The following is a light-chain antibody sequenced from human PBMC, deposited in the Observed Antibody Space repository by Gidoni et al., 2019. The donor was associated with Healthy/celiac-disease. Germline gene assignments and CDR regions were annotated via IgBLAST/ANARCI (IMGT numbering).Light chain of an antibody. V-gene: IGLV3-1*01. CDR1: KLGARY. Sequence: YELTPPPSVSVSPGQTASITGPGEKLGARYVGWYQQKTGQSPVLFIYQASKRLSGFPVRFSGSNSGNTSTLPISGTRAMDEADDFCQAWDSSTWVFCGGTNLPVL. CDR2: QAS. J-gene: IGLJ2*01. CDR3: QAWDSSTWV.